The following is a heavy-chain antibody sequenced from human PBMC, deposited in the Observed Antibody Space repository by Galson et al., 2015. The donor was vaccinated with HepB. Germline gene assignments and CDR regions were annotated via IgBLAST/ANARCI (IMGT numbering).Heavy chain of an antibody. D-gene: IGHD2-21*01. CDR2: ISWDGGST. J-gene: IGHJ4*02. V-gene: IGHV3-43*01. Sequence: SLRLSCAASGFTFDDYTMHWVRQAPGKGLEWVSLISWDGGSTYYADSVKGRFTISRDNSKNSLYLQMNSLRTEDTASYYCAKDGGIVVEGYFDYWGQGTLVTVSS. CDR1: GFTFDDYT. CDR3: AKDGGIVVEGYFDY.